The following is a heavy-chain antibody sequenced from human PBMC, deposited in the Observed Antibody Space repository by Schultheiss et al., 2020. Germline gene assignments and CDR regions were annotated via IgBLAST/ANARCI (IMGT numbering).Heavy chain of an antibody. CDR1: GFTFSSYA. CDR3: TTLGYCSGGSCESPFDP. Sequence: GGSLRLSCAASGFTFSSYAMSWVRQAPGKGLEWVGRIKSKTDGGTTDYAAPVKGRFTISRDDSKNTLYLQMNSLKTEDTAVYYCTTLGYCSGGSCESPFDPWGQGTLVTVSS. D-gene: IGHD2-15*01. CDR2: IKSKTDGGTT. V-gene: IGHV3-15*01. J-gene: IGHJ5*02.